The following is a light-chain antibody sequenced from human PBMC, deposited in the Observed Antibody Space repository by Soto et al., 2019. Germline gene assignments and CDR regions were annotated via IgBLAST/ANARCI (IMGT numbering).Light chain of an antibody. J-gene: IGKJ1*01. V-gene: IGKV1-5*01. Sequence: DIQMTQSPSTLSASVGDRVVITCRASQSITTWLAWYQQKPAKAPKLLIYDASSLESGVPSSFSGSGSGTEFTLTISSLQPDDFATYYCQQYNDYWTFGHGTKVDIK. CDR1: QSITTW. CDR3: QQYNDYWT. CDR2: DAS.